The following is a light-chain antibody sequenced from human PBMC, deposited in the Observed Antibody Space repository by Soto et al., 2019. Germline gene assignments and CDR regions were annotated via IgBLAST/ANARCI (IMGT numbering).Light chain of an antibody. Sequence: ERVMTQSPATLSVSPGERATLSCRASQSVSNNLAWYQQKPGQAPRLLIYGASTRATGIPDRFTGSGSGTDFTLTISSLQSEDFAVYYCQQYNDWPWTFGQGTKVEIK. J-gene: IGKJ1*01. CDR3: QQYNDWPWT. CDR2: GAS. V-gene: IGKV3-15*01. CDR1: QSVSNN.